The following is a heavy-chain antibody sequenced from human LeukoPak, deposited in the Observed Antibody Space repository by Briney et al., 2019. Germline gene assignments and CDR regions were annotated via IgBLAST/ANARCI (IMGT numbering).Heavy chain of an antibody. Sequence: SETLSLTCTVSGYSISSGYFWGWIRQLPGKGLEWIGSMYHSGSTYYNPSLKSRVTISVDMSKNQFSLKLSSVTAADTAVYYCAREPTYDFWSGYPFDYWGQGTLVTVSS. CDR2: MYHSGST. J-gene: IGHJ4*02. V-gene: IGHV4-38-2*02. CDR3: AREPTYDFWSGYPFDY. CDR1: GYSISSGYF. D-gene: IGHD3/OR15-3a*01.